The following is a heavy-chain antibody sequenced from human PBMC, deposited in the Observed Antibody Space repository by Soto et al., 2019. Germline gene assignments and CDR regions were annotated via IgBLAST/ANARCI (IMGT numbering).Heavy chain of an antibody. CDR1: GGSISSGFYS. Sequence: KSSETLSLTCAVSGGSISSGFYSWSWIRQPPGQGLEWIGYIYNSGNTYYSPSLMSRVTISVDRSQNHFSLKLTSVTAADTAVYYCARGSDGVWNWFDPWGQGTQVTVSS. V-gene: IGHV4-30-2*01. CDR2: IYNSGNT. J-gene: IGHJ5*02. D-gene: IGHD2-21*02. CDR3: ARGSDGVWNWFDP.